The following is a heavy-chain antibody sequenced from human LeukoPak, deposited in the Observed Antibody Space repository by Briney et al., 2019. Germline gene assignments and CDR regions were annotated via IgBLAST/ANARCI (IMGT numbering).Heavy chain of an antibody. D-gene: IGHD7-27*01. CDR1: GYTFTGYY. Sequence: GASVKVSCKASGYTFTGYYMHWVRQAPGQGLEWMGWINPNSGGTNYAQKFQGRVTMTRATSISTAYMELSRLRSDDTAVYYCARGLNWGWGGGDYWGQGTLVTVSS. CDR3: ARGLNWGWGGGDY. CDR2: INPNSGGT. J-gene: IGHJ4*02. V-gene: IGHV1-2*02.